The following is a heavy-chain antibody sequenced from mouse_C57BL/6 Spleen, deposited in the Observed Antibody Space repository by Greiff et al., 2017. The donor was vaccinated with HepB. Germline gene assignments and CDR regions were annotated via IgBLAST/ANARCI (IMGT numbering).Heavy chain of an antibody. CDR3: ARSGMEYYSNYGGMDY. Sequence: VQLVESDAELVKPGASVKISCKVSGYTFTDHTIHWMKQRPEQGLEWIGYIYPRDGSTKYNEKFKGKATLTADKSSSTAYMQLNSLTSEDSAVYFCARSGMEYYSNYGGMDYWGQGTSVTVSS. J-gene: IGHJ4*01. CDR2: IYPRDGST. CDR1: GYTFTDHT. V-gene: IGHV1-78*01. D-gene: IGHD2-5*01.